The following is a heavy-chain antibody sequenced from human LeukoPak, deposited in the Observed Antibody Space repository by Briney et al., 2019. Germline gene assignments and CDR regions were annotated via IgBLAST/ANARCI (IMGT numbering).Heavy chain of an antibody. Sequence: GGSLRLSCAASGFTFSSYGMHWVRQAPGKGLEWVAVISYDGSNKYYADSVKGRFTISRDNSKNTLYLQMNSLRAEDTAVYYCAKGPRRFLEWSHFDYWGQGTLVTVSS. D-gene: IGHD3-3*01. CDR3: AKGPRRFLEWSHFDY. J-gene: IGHJ4*02. CDR1: GFTFSSYG. V-gene: IGHV3-30*18. CDR2: ISYDGSNK.